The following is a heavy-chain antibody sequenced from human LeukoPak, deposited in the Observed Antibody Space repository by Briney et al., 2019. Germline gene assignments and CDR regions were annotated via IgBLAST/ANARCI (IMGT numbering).Heavy chain of an antibody. CDR2: MNPNSGNT. Sequence: ASVKVSCKASGYTFTSYDINWVRQATGQGLEWMGWMNPNSGNTGYAQKFQGRVTITRNTSISTAYMELSSLGSEDTAVYYCARGLYCSGGSCYLYYFDYWGQGTLVTVSS. CDR1: GYTFTSYD. V-gene: IGHV1-8*03. D-gene: IGHD2-15*01. CDR3: ARGLYCSGGSCYLYYFDY. J-gene: IGHJ4*02.